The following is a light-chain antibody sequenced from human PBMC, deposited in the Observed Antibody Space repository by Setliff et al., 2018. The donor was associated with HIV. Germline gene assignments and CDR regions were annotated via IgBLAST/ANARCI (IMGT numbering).Light chain of an antibody. CDR3: AAWDDSMNGVI. CDR2: RNN. V-gene: IGLV1-44*01. Sequence: SVLTQPPSASATPGQRVTISCSGSSSNIGRNTVTWYQQLPETTPKLLIYRNNQRPSGVPDRFSGSRSATSASLAISSLQSEDEADYYCAAWDDSMNGVIFGGGTKVTVL. CDR1: SSNIGRNT. J-gene: IGLJ2*01.